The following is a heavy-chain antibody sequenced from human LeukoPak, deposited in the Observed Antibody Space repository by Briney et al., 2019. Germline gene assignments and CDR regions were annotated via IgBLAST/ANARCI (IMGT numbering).Heavy chain of an antibody. J-gene: IGHJ4*02. CDR3: GLGSGRSDFDY. V-gene: IGHV3-21*01. Sequence: GTLSLTCAVSGGSISSSNWWSWVRQAPGKGLEWVSSISSSSSYIYYADSVKGRFTISRDNAKNSLYLQMNSLRAEDTAVYYCGLGSGRSDFDYWGQGTLVTVSS. CDR1: GGSISSSN. D-gene: IGHD3-10*01. CDR2: ISSSSSYI.